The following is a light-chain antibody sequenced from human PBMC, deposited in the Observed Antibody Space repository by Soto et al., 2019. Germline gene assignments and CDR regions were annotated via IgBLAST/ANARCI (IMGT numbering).Light chain of an antibody. CDR2: WAS. CDR3: QQYYTNSWS. CDR1: QSVLYSPNNKNY. Sequence: DIVMTQSPDSLAVSLGERATINCKSSQSVLYSPNNKNYLAWYQHKPGQPPKMLIYWASIRESGVPDRFSGSGSGTDFTLTISSLQSEDVAVYYCQQYYTNSWSFGQGTKVENK. V-gene: IGKV4-1*01. J-gene: IGKJ1*01.